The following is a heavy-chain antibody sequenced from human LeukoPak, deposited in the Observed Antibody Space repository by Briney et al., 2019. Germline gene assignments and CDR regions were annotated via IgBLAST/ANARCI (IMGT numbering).Heavy chain of an antibody. CDR3: ARAPGYCSSTSCYNYPFDY. V-gene: IGHV4-34*01. CDR2: INHSGST. CDR1: GGSFSGYY. J-gene: IGHJ4*02. D-gene: IGHD2-2*03. Sequence: SGTLSLTCAVYGGSFSGYYWSWIRQPPGKGLEWIGEINHSGSTNYNPSLKSRVTISVDTSKNQFSLKLSSVTAADTAVYYCARAPGYCSSTSCYNYPFDYWGQGTLVTVSS.